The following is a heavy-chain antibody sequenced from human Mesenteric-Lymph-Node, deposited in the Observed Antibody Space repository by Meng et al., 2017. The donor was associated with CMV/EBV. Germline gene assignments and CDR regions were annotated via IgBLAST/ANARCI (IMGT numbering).Heavy chain of an antibody. J-gene: IGHJ5*02. CDR3: ARAQGRVTIFGVVIALVDP. V-gene: IGHV4-61*01. CDR1: GGSVSSGSYY. CDR2: INHSGST. D-gene: IGHD3-3*01. Sequence: SETLSLTCTVSGGSVSSGSYYWSWIRQPPGKGLEWIGEINHSGSTNYNPSLKSRVTISVDRSKNQFSLKLSSVTAADTAVYYCARAQGRVTIFGVVIALVDPWGQGTLVTVSS.